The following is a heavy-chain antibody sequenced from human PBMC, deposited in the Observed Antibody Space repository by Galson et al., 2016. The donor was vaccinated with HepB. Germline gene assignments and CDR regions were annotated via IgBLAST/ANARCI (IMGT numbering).Heavy chain of an antibody. CDR2: IFYGGRT. J-gene: IGHJ6*02. CDR1: GGSISRYY. Sequence: ETLSLTCSVSGGSISRYYWSWIRQPPGKGLEWIGYIFYGGRTNYHPSLKSRVTISVDTSKNQFSLKLSSVTAADTALYYCARGADYGGRLYAYYGMDVWGQGTTVTVSS. V-gene: IGHV4-59*01. CDR3: ARGADYGGRLYAYYGMDV. D-gene: IGHD4-23*01.